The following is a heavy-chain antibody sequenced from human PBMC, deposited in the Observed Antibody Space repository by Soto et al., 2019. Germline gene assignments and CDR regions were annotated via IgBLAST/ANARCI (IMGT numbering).Heavy chain of an antibody. CDR1: GASITSFY. V-gene: IGHV4-59*01. Sequence: QVQLQESGPGLVQPSETLSLTCSVSGASITSFYWSWIRQPPGKGLEWIGYIYYNGSTKYNHSLKSRVTISGDTSKNHFSLNLNSVTAADTAVYYCARVGTVAGRDGLDVCGQGTTVTVSS. J-gene: IGHJ6*02. CDR3: ARVGTVAGRDGLDV. CDR2: IYYNGST. D-gene: IGHD6-19*01.